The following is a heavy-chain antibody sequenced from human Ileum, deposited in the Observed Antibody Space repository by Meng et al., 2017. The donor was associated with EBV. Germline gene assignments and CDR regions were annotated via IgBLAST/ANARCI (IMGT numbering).Heavy chain of an antibody. J-gene: IGHJ4*02. CDR1: GGSFSSRKYY. CDR3: ASRELAPFDY. V-gene: IGHV4-39*07. CDR2: IYYSGTT. Sequence: QLTLQEWGPRLWKPSETRSLTWSVSGGSFSSRKYYWGWIRKPPGKALESIASIYYSGTTYYNPSLQSRVSISVDKSKNQVSLNMTSMTAADTAVYYCASRELAPFDYWGQGTLVTVSS. D-gene: IGHD1-26*01.